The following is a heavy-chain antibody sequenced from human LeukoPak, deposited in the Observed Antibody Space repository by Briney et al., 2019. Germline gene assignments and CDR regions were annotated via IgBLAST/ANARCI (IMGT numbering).Heavy chain of an antibody. J-gene: IGHJ3*02. V-gene: IGHV3-23*01. Sequence: PGGSLRLSCAASGFTFSSYAMSLVRQAPGKGLEWVSAISGSGGSTYYADSVKGRFTISRDNSKNTLYLQMNSLRAEDTAVYYCAREYYYGSGTNPAEAFDIWGQGTMVTVSS. CDR2: ISGSGGST. CDR3: AREYYYGSGTNPAEAFDI. CDR1: GFTFSSYA. D-gene: IGHD3-10*01.